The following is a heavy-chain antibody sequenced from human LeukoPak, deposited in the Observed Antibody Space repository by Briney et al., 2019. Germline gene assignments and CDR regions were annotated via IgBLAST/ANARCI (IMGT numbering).Heavy chain of an antibody. CDR1: GGSISNKY. CDR3: ARTTEGGYTYDYFYYYYMDV. V-gene: IGHV4-59*01. D-gene: IGHD5-18*01. J-gene: IGHJ6*03. CDR2: IYYSGST. Sequence: PSETLSLTCTVSGGSISNKYWSWIRQPPGKGLEWIGYIYYSGSTNYNPSLKSRVTIPVDMSKNQFSLKLSSVTAADTAVYYCARTTEGGYTYDYFYYYYMDVWGKGTTVTISS.